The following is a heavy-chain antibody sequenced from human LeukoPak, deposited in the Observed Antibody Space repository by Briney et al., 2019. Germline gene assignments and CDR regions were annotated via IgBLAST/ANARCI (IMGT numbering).Heavy chain of an antibody. V-gene: IGHV6-1*01. CDR1: GDSVSSSSAA. CDR3: ARGDVNYYYSVDV. CDR2: TYFRSRWYN. Sequence: SQTLSLTCAIYGDSVSSSSAAWNWFRHSPSRGLEWLGRTYFRSRWYNDYALSVKSRITINPDTSKSQFSLQLNSMTPEDTAVYYCARGDVNYYYSVDVWGQGTTVTVSS. J-gene: IGHJ6*02.